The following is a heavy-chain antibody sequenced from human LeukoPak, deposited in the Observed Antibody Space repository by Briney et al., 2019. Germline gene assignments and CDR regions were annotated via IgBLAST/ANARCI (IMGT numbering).Heavy chain of an antibody. V-gene: IGHV1-69*04. CDR1: GGTFSSYA. Sequence: SVKVSCKASGGTFSSYAISWVRQAPGQGLEWMGRIIPILGIANYAQKFQGRVTITADKSTSTAYMELSGLRSEDTAVYYCARDVVVVVAATFYYYYGMDVWGQGTTVTVSS. CDR3: ARDVVVVVAATFYYYYGMDV. D-gene: IGHD2-15*01. J-gene: IGHJ6*02. CDR2: IIPILGIA.